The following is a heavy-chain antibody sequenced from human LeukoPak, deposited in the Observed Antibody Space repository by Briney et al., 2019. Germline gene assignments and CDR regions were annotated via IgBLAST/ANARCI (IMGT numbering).Heavy chain of an antibody. Sequence: SETLSLTCTVSGGSISTGGYYWSWIRQHPGTGLEWIAYIYYSGSTYYNPSLKSRVTISVDTSKNQFSLKLSSVTAADTAVYYYARFHTSGYYRHFDFWGQGTLVTVSS. V-gene: IGHV4-31*02. CDR3: ARFHTSGYYRHFDF. J-gene: IGHJ4*02. D-gene: IGHD3-22*01. CDR1: GGSISTGGYY. CDR2: IYYSGST.